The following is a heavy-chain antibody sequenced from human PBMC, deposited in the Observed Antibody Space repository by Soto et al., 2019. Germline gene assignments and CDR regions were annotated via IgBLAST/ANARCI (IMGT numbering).Heavy chain of an antibody. D-gene: IGHD3-10*01. CDR2: ISSNGGST. Sequence: EVQLVESGGGLVQPGGSLRLSCAASGFTFSSYAMHWVRQAPGKGLEYVSAISSNGGSTYYAKSVKGRFTISRDNSKTTLYLQLGSLRAEEMAVYYCARDYYGSGRSLGTNAFDIWGQGTMVTVSS. J-gene: IGHJ3*02. V-gene: IGHV3-64*01. CDR3: ARDYYGSGRSLGTNAFDI. CDR1: GFTFSSYA.